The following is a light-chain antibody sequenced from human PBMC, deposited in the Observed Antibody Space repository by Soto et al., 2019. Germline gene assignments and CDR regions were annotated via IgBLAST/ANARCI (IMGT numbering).Light chain of an antibody. CDR2: LAS. V-gene: IGKV1-16*01. J-gene: IGKJ2*01. Sequence: DIQMTQSPSSLSASVGDRVTITCRARQGISSFLAWFQQKPGKAPKSLIYLASTLQSEVPSTFSGSGSGTHFTLTISRLQPEDFGTYYCQQYSSYPYTFGQGTKLQI. CDR3: QQYSSYPYT. CDR1: QGISSF.